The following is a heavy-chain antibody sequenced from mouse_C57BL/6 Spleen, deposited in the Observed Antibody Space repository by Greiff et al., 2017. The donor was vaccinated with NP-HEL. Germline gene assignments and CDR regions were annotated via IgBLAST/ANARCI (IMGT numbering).Heavy chain of an antibody. J-gene: IGHJ1*03. CDR2: SRNKANDYTT. D-gene: IGHD1-1*01. CDR3: ARDAAGSSYWYFDV. V-gene: IGHV7-1*01. CDR1: GFTFSDFY. Sequence: EVHLVESGGGLVQSGRSLRLSCATSGFTFSDFYMEWVRQAPGKGLEWIAASRNKANDYTTEYSASVKGRFIVSRDTSQSILYLQMNALRAEDTAIYYCARDAAGSSYWYFDVWGTGTTVTVSS.